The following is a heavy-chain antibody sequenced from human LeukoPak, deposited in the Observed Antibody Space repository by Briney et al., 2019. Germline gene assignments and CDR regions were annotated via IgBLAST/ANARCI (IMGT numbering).Heavy chain of an antibody. Sequence: GASVKVSCKASGYTFTGYYMHWVRQAPGQGLEWMGWINPNSGGTNYAQKFQGRVTMTRDTSISTAYMELSRLRSDDTAVYYCARVLRAWELLYDYWGQGTLVTVSS. CDR1: GYTFTGYY. CDR2: INPNSGGT. J-gene: IGHJ4*02. CDR3: ARVLRAWELLYDY. D-gene: IGHD3-10*01. V-gene: IGHV1-2*02.